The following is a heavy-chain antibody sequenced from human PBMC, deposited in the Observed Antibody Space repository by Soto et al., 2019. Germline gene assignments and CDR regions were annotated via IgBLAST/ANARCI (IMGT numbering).Heavy chain of an antibody. D-gene: IGHD3-10*01. V-gene: IGHV4-39*01. CDR1: GGSIGSSNYY. J-gene: IGHJ5*02. CDR3: ATVYYFGSGSHYNWFDP. CDR2: IYYSGST. Sequence: PSETLSLTCTVSGGSIGSSNYYWGWVRQPPGKGLEWIGSIYYSGSTYYNPSLKSRVTISVDTSKNQFSLKLRSVTAADAALYYCATVYYFGSGSHYNWFDPWGQGTLVTVSS.